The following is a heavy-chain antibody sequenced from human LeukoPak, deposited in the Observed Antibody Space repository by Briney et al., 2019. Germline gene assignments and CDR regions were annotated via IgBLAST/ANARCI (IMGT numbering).Heavy chain of an antibody. V-gene: IGHV1-18*01. CDR1: GYTFTSYA. CDR3: AREGGSYYEPYYFDY. Sequence: DSVKVSCKASGYTFTSYAISWVRQAPGQGLEWMGWISADNGNTDYAQRFQGRVTMTTDTSTSTAYMELRSLRSDDTAVYYCAREGGSYYEPYYFDYWGQGTLVTVSS. D-gene: IGHD1-26*01. CDR2: ISADNGNT. J-gene: IGHJ4*02.